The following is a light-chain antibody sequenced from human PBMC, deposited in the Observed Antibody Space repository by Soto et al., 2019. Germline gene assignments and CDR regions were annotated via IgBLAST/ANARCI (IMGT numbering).Light chain of an antibody. CDR2: AAS. CDR1: QDISSF. J-gene: IGKJ4*01. V-gene: IGKV1-9*01. CDR3: QQLNTYLPLT. Sequence: DIQLTQSPSFLSASVGDRVIITCRASQDISSFLAWYQQKPGKAPKLLIYAASTLQSGVPSRFAGSGSGTEFTLTISSLQPEDFATYYCQQLNTYLPLTFGGGTKVDI.